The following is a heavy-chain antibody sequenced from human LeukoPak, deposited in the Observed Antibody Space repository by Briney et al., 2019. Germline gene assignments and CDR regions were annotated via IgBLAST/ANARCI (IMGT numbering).Heavy chain of an antibody. J-gene: IGHJ3*01. V-gene: IGHV1-46*01. CDR1: GYTFTSYY. CDR2: INSSGGST. D-gene: IGHD2-15*01. CDR3: ARDWMVVAANAFDF. Sequence: ASVKVSCKASGYTFTSYYMHWVRQAPGQGREWMGLINSSGGSTSYAQKFQGRVTMTRDMSTSTVYMELSSLRSEDTAVYYCARDWMVVAANAFDFWGQGTMVTVSS.